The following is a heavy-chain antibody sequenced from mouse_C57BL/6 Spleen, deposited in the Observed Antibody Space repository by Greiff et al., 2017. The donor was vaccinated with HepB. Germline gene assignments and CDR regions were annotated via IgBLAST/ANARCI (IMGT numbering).Heavy chain of an antibody. CDR1: GFSLTSYG. CDR2: IWSDGST. V-gene: IGHV2-6-1*01. CDR3: ARHGDYGSSYSYAMDY. J-gene: IGHJ4*01. D-gene: IGHD1-1*01. Sequence: VHLVESGPGLVAPSQSLSITCTVSGFSLTSYGVHWVRQPPGKGLEWLVVIWSDGSTTYNSALKSRLSISKDNSKSQVFLKMNSLQTDDTAMYYCARHGDYGSSYSYAMDYWGQGTSVTVSS.